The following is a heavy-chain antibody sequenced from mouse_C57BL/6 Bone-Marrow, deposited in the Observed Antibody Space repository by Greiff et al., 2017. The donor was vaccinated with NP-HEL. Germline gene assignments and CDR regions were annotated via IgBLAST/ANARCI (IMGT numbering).Heavy chain of an antibody. CDR2: INPNNGGT. Sequence: EVQLQQSGPELVKPGASVKISCKASGYTFTDYYMNWVKQSHGKSLEWIGDINPNNGGTSYNQKFKGKATLTVDKSSSTAYMELRSLTSEDSAVYYCAREGLGTTYWYFDVWGTGTTVTVSS. CDR1: GYTFTDYY. J-gene: IGHJ1*03. V-gene: IGHV1-26*01. D-gene: IGHD4-1*01. CDR3: AREGLGTTYWYFDV.